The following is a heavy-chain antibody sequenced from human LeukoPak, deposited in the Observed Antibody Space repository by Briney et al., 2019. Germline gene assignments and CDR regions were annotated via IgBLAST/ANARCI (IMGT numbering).Heavy chain of an antibody. CDR2: IKQDGSEK. CDR1: GFTFSSYW. CDR3: ARTQGRWYIYFDY. D-gene: IGHD6-13*01. V-gene: IGHV3-7*01. J-gene: IGHJ4*02. Sequence: GGSLRPSCAASGFTFSSYWMSWVRQAPGKGLEWVANIKQDGSEKYYVDSVKGRFTISRDNAKNSLYLQMNSLRAEDTAVYYCARTQGRWYIYFDYWGQGTLVTVSS.